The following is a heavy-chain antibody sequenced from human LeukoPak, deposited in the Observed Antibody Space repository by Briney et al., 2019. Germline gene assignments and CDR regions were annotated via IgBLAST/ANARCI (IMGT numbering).Heavy chain of an antibody. Sequence: GGSLRLSCAASGFTFSSYGMNWVRQAPGKGLEWVSYISSSSSTIYYADSVKGRFSISRDNAKNSLYLQMNSLGAEDTAVYYCARDNSVVGAWESDAFDIWGQGTMVTVSS. J-gene: IGHJ3*02. V-gene: IGHV3-48*01. CDR3: ARDNSVVGAWESDAFDI. D-gene: IGHD1-26*01. CDR2: ISSSSSTI. CDR1: GFTFSSYG.